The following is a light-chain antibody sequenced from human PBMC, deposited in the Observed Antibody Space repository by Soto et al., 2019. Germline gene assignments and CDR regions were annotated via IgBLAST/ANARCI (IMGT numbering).Light chain of an antibody. CDR2: GAS. CDR3: QQYAYSPPT. CDR1: QSVSSNY. V-gene: IGKV3-20*01. J-gene: IGKJ3*01. Sequence: EVVLTQSPGTLSLSPGERAILSCRASQSVSSNYLAWYQQKPGQAPRLLIYGASSRATGIPARFSGGGSGTDFALPISRLEPEDFAVYFCQQYAYSPPTFGPGTKVDFK.